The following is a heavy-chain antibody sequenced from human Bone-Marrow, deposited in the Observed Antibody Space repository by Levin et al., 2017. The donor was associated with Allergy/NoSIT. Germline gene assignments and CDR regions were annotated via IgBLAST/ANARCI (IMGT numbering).Heavy chain of an antibody. V-gene: IGHV3-23*01. J-gene: IGHJ5*02. CDR3: AKDFSVQPGAVNWFDP. CDR2: ISGSGDNT. Sequence: PGGSLRLSCAASGFTFDIYAMNWVRRAPGKGLEWVSSISGSGDNTYYVDSVKGRFTISRDNSKNTLYLRMNSLTADDTAVYYCAKDFSVQPGAVNWFDPWGQGTLVTVFS. D-gene: IGHD3-10*01. CDR1: GFTFDIYA.